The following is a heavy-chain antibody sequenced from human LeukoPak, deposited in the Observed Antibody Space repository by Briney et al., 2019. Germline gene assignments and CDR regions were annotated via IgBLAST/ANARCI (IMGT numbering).Heavy chain of an antibody. Sequence: GRSLRLSCSASGFTFSSSAMNWVRQAPGNGLEYVSAVSHNGGSTYYADSVKGRFTISRDNSKNTLYLQMSILRAEDTAVYYCVKGQFYSRDYFDYWGQGTLVTVSS. CDR1: GFTFSSSA. CDR3: VKGQFYSRDYFDY. V-gene: IGHV3-64D*09. D-gene: IGHD5-18*01. J-gene: IGHJ4*02. CDR2: VSHNGGST.